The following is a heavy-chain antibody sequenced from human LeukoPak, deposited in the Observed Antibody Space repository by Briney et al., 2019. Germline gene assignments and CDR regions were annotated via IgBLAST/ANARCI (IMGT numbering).Heavy chain of an antibody. CDR2: ISGSGSSI. D-gene: IGHD3-10*01. V-gene: IGHV3-11*01. CDR1: GFTFSDYY. Sequence: GGSLRLSCTASGFTFSDYYMSWIRQAPGKGLEWLSYISGSGSSIYYADSVKGRFTISRDNAKNSLYLQMNSLRAEDSAVYYCARDLYASGSYSHFDYWGQGTQVTVSS. CDR3: ARDLYASGSYSHFDY. J-gene: IGHJ4*02.